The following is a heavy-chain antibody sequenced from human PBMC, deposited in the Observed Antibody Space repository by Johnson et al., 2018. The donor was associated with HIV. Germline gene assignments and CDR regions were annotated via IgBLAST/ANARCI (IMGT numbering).Heavy chain of an antibody. V-gene: IGHV3-30-3*01. CDR3: AREVGYSDAFDI. Sequence: QVQLVESGGGVVQPGRSLRLSCAASGFTFSSYAMHWVRQAPGKGLEWVAVISYDGSNKYYADSVKGRFTISRDNSKNTLYLKMNSLRAEDTAVYYCAREVGYSDAFDIWGQGTMVTVSS. J-gene: IGHJ3*02. D-gene: IGHD2-15*01. CDR2: ISYDGSNK. CDR1: GFTFSSYA.